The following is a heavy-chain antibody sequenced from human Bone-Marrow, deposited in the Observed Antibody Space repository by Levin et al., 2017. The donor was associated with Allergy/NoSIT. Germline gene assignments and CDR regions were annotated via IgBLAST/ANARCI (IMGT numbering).Heavy chain of an antibody. CDR2: IYPGDSDT. CDR1: GYIFTTYW. Sequence: GGSLRLSCKGSGYIFTTYWIGWVRQMPGKGLEWMGIIYPGDSDTRYSPSFQGQVTISADKSISTAYLQWSSLKASDTAMYYCARRTKGWLSWYFDLWGRGTLVTVSS. D-gene: IGHD5-24*01. J-gene: IGHJ2*01. CDR3: ARRTKGWLSWYFDL. V-gene: IGHV5-51*01.